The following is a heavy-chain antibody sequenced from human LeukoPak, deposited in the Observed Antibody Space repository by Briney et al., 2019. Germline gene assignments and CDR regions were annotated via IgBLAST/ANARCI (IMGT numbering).Heavy chain of an antibody. Sequence: GRSLRLSCAASGFTFRSYAMHWVRQAPGKGLEWVTFISYDASNKYYADSVKGRFTISRDNSKNTLYLQMNSLRAEDTAVYYCAGGNILTGYYTPDYWGQGTLVTVSS. V-gene: IGHV3-30*04. CDR2: ISYDASNK. J-gene: IGHJ4*02. CDR1: GFTFRSYA. CDR3: AGGNILTGYYTPDY. D-gene: IGHD3-9*01.